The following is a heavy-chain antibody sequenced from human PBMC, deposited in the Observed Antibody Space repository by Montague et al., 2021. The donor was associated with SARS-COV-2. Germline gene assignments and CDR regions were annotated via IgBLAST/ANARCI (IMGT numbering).Heavy chain of an antibody. CDR2: IYYSGST. V-gene: IGHV4-39*01. J-gene: IGHJ5*02. Sequence: SETLSLPFPFSGGSISSSSYYWGWIRQPPGKGLEWIGSIYYSGSTYYSPSLKSRVTISVDTSKNQFSLKLSSVTTADTAVYYCARQGRISMVRLNWFDPWGQGALVTVSS. CDR3: ARQGRISMVRLNWFDP. CDR1: GGSISSSSYY. D-gene: IGHD3-10*01.